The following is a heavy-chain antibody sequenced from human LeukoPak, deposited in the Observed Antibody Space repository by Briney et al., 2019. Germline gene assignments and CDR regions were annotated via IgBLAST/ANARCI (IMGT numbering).Heavy chain of an antibody. D-gene: IGHD4-17*01. CDR2: ISISGTTI. Sequence: GGSLRLSCAASGFTFSDYEMNWVRQAPGKGLEWLSHISISGTTIHYADSVKGRFTISRDNSKNTLYLQMNSLRAEDTAVYYCAKEIYGDSTGGRFQHWGQGTLVTVSS. V-gene: IGHV3-48*03. CDR1: GFTFSDYE. CDR3: AKEIYGDSTGGRFQH. J-gene: IGHJ1*01.